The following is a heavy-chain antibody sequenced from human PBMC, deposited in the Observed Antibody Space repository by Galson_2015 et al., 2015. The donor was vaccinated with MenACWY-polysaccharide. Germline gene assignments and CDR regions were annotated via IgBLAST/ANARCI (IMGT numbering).Heavy chain of an antibody. Sequence: SLRLSCAASGFTFGSYSMNWVRQAPGKGLEWVSYINSSSSTIYYADSVKGRITVSRDNSKNTLDLLLNSLRGDDSAIYYCVKERGPFTAFDIWGQGTMVTVSS. CDR1: GFTFGSYS. D-gene: IGHD3-16*01. V-gene: IGHV3-48*04. J-gene: IGHJ3*02. CDR2: INSSSSTI. CDR3: VKERGPFTAFDI.